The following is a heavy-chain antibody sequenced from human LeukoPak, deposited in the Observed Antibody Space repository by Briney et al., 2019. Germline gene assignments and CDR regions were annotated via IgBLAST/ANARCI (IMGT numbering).Heavy chain of an antibody. CDR1: GLIFSSYA. CDR2: ISASGGST. Sequence: PGGSLRLSCAASGLIFSSYAMSWVRQAPGKGLEWVSVISASGGSTYYADSVKGRFTISRDNSKNTLYLQMSSLRAEDTAVYYCAKDPRSYSANYYYGMDVWGQGTTVPVSS. V-gene: IGHV3-23*01. D-gene: IGHD1-26*01. J-gene: IGHJ6*02. CDR3: AKDPRSYSANYYYGMDV.